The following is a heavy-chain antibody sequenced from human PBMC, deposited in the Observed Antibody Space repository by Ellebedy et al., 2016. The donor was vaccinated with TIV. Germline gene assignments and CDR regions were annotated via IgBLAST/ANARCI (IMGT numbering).Heavy chain of an antibody. CDR1: GFIFTDYW. CDR3: ARDVWGGGWA. J-gene: IGHJ5*02. D-gene: IGHD6-19*01. Sequence: PGGSLRLSCAASGFIFTDYWMHWVRQTPGRGLEWVANINQDGSQKYYVDSVKGRFTISRDNAKNSLYLQMNSLRDEDTAVYYCARDVWGGGWAWGQGTPVTVSS. V-gene: IGHV3-7*01. CDR2: INQDGSQK.